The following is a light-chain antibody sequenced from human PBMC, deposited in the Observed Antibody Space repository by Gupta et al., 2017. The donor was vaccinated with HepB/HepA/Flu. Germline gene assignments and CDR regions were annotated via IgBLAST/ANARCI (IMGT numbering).Light chain of an antibody. CDR3: ANWDSSVNGRV. V-gene: IGLV1-44*01. J-gene: IGLJ3*02. CDR2: DNS. CDR1: NSNVGSHA. Sequence: QSVLTHPPSASGTPGQRVTISCFGSNSNVGSHAVNWYQQLPGTAPKLLIYDNSQRPSGVSDRVFAYRSGNYASRATMAVQSEDEADEYCANWDSSVNGRVLGGGTKLTVL.